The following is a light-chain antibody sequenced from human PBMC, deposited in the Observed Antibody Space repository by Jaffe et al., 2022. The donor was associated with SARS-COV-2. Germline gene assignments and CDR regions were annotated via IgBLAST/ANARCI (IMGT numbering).Light chain of an antibody. CDR1: RSSIGSNT. J-gene: IGLJ3*02. Sequence: QSVLTQPPSASGTPGQRVTISCSGSRSSIGSNTVSWYQQLPRAAPKLLIYYNDQRPSGVPDRFSGSKSGTTASLAISGLQSEDEATYYCASWDDSLNGLFGGGTKLTVL. CDR3: ASWDDSLNGL. V-gene: IGLV1-44*01. CDR2: YND.